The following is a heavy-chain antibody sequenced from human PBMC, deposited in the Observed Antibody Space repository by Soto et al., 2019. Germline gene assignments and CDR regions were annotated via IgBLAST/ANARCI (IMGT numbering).Heavy chain of an antibody. CDR1: GFSFRKYV. CDR3: AKDQGFLECLPQGGLDV. Sequence: EVQLLESGGGLVQPWESLRRSCAASGFSFRKYVMTWVRQAPGKGLEWVSSISSTGGSTYYADSVKGRFTVSRDNSKNTFYLQMNSLRAEDTALYYCAKDQGFLECLPQGGLDVWGQGTTVAVSS. V-gene: IGHV3-23*01. J-gene: IGHJ6*02. D-gene: IGHD3-3*01. CDR2: ISSTGGST.